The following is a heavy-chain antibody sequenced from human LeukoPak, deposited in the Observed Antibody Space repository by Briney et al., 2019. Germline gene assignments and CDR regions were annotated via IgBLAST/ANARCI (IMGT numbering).Heavy chain of an antibody. D-gene: IGHD6-13*01. V-gene: IGHV1-2*02. Sequence: ASVKVSCKASGYTFTGYYIHWVRQAPGQGLEWMGWINPNSVGTNYAQKFQGRVTMTRDTSISPAYMELSRLRSDDTAVYYCARDVRYSSSWYEIDYWGQGTLVTVSS. CDR1: GYTFTGYY. J-gene: IGHJ4*02. CDR3: ARDVRYSSSWYEIDY. CDR2: INPNSVGT.